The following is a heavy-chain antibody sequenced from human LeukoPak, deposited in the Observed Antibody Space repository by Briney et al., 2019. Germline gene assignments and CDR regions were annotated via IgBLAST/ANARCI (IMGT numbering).Heavy chain of an antibody. D-gene: IGHD2-8*01. V-gene: IGHV3-11*01. Sequence: KPGGSLRLSCVASGFTFSDYYMTWLRQAPGKGLEWLSYISNSGSTVFYADSVKGRSTVSRDNAKRSLYLQIESLRDDDTAVYHCALGTINKDFYFGMDVWGQGTTVTVSS. CDR3: ALGTINKDFYFGMDV. CDR1: GFTFSDYY. CDR2: ISNSGSTV. J-gene: IGHJ6*02.